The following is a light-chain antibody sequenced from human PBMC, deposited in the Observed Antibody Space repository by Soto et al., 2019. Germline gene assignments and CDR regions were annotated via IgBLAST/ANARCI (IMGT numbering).Light chain of an antibody. Sequence: EIVLTQSPDTLSLSPGERATLSCRASQSVSSTYLAWFQQKPGQAPRLLIYGASRRATGIPARFSGSGSGTEFTLTISSLQSEDFAVYYCQQYNNWPLTFGGGTKVDIK. CDR1: QSVSSTY. CDR3: QQYNNWPLT. CDR2: GAS. V-gene: IGKV3D-15*01. J-gene: IGKJ4*01.